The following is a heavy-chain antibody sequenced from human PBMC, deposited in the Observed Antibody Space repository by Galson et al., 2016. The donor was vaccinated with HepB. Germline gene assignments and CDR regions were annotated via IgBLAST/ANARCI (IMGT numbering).Heavy chain of an antibody. CDR1: GFTFSNYG. CDR3: ARRHEYCPPVGCSVDY. D-gene: IGHD2/OR15-2a*01. Sequence: LRLSCAASGFTFSNYGMHWVRQAPGKGLEWVAADSMDGRRKFYADSVKGRFTISRDNSNSMLFLQMSSLRADDTAVYYCARRHEYCPPVGCSVDYWGQGTLVSVSS. CDR2: DSMDGRRK. V-gene: IGHV3-30*03. J-gene: IGHJ4*02.